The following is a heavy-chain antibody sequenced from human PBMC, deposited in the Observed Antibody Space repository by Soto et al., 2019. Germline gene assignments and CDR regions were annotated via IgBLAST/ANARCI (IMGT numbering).Heavy chain of an antibody. CDR1: GGSFSGYY. CDR2: INHSGST. CDR3: ARGKGIAARRGAITRFYGMDV. V-gene: IGHV4-34*01. D-gene: IGHD6-6*01. Sequence: QVQLQQWGAGLLKPSETLSLTCAVYGGSFSGYYWSWIRQPPGKGLEWIGEINHSGSTNYNPSLKRRVTISVDTSKNQFSLKLSSVTAADTAVYYCARGKGIAARRGAITRFYGMDVWGQGTTVTVSS. J-gene: IGHJ6*02.